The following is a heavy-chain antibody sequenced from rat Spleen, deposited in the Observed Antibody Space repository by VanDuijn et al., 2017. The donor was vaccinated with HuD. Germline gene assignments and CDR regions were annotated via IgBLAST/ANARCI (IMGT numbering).Heavy chain of an antibody. CDR2: SSYDGSST. CDR1: GFTFSDYY. CDR3: ARRGLEWSFDY. J-gene: IGHJ2*01. V-gene: IGHV5-29*01. D-gene: IGHD1-1*01. Sequence: EVQLVESGGGLVQPGNSLKLSCAASGFTFSDYYMAWVRQAPTKGLEWVATSSYDGSSTYYPDSVKGRFTISRNNAKNTLYLQMDSLRSEDTATYYCARRGLEWSFDYRGQGVMVTVSS.